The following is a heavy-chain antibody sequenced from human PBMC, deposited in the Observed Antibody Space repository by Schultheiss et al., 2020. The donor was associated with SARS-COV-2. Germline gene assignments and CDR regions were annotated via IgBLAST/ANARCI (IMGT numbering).Heavy chain of an antibody. V-gene: IGHV3-7*01. CDR2: IKQDGSEK. D-gene: IGHD3-22*01. CDR1: GFTFSSYW. J-gene: IGHJ4*02. CDR3: ARDQDDSSGYYYSYSFDY. Sequence: GGSLRLSCAASGFTFSSYWMSWVRQAPGKGLEWVANIKQDGSEKYYVDSVKGRFTISRDNAKNTLYLQMNSLRAEDTAVYYCARDQDDSSGYYYSYSFDYWGQGTLVTVSS.